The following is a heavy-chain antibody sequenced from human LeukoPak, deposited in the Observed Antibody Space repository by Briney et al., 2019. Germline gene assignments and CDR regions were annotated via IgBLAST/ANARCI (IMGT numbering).Heavy chain of an antibody. Sequence: PSETLSLTCTVSGGSISSYYWSWIRQPAGKGLEWIGRIYTSGSTNYNPSLKSRVTMSVDTSKNQFSLKLSSVTAADTAVYYCARDAVGTTISNDAFDIWGQGTMVTVSS. D-gene: IGHD2-21*02. CDR3: ARDAVGTTISNDAFDI. CDR1: GGSISSYY. J-gene: IGHJ3*02. V-gene: IGHV4-4*07. CDR2: IYTSGST.